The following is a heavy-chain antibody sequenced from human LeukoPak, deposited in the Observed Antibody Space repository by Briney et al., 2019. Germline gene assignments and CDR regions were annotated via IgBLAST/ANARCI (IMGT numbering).Heavy chain of an antibody. CDR1: GGSISSSSYY. Sequence: SETLSLTCTVSGGSISSSSYYWGWIRQPPGKGLEWIGSIYYSGSTYYNPSLKSRVTISVDTSKNQFSLKLSSVTAADTAVYYCASGGNSHSSGWYGTHFDYWGQGTLVTVSS. CDR2: IYYSGST. CDR3: ASGGNSHSSGWYGTHFDY. V-gene: IGHV4-39*07. J-gene: IGHJ4*02. D-gene: IGHD6-19*01.